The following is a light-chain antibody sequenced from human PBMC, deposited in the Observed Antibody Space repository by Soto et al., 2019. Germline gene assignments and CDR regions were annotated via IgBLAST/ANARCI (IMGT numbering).Light chain of an antibody. CDR1: QSVSTY. Sequence: ETVLTQSPATLSLSPGERAILSCRASQSVSTYLAWYQQKPGQAPRLLISDASNRATGIPDRFSGSGSGTDFTLTISSLEPEDFAVYYCQQRSSWPLTFVGGTKVEIK. CDR2: DAS. CDR3: QQRSSWPLT. V-gene: IGKV3-11*01. J-gene: IGKJ4*01.